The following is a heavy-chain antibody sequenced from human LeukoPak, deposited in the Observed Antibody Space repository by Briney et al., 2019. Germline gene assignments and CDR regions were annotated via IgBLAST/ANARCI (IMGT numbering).Heavy chain of an antibody. Sequence: SETLSLTCTVSGGPLSSYYWSWVRQPAGKGLEWIGRIYTSGSTNYNPSLKSRVTMSVDTSKNQFSLKLSSVTAADTAVYYCARDLDSSGWYWFDPWGQGTLVTVSS. V-gene: IGHV4-4*07. CDR3: ARDLDSSGWYWFDP. D-gene: IGHD6-19*01. CDR1: GGPLSSYY. J-gene: IGHJ5*02. CDR2: IYTSGST.